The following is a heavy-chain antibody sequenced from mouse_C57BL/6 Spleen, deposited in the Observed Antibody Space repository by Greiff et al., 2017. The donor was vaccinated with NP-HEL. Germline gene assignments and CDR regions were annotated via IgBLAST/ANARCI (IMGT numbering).Heavy chain of an antibody. CDR3: ARKTGTRRDYFDY. CDR2: INPYNGGT. D-gene: IGHD4-1*01. V-gene: IGHV1-19*01. J-gene: IGHJ2*01. Sequence: EVQLQQSGPVLVKPGASVKMSCKASGYTFTDYYMNWVKQSHGKSLEWIGVINPYNGGTSYNQKFKGKATLTVDKSSSTAYMELNSLTSEDSAVYYCARKTGTRRDYFDYWGQSTTLTVSS. CDR1: GYTFTDYY.